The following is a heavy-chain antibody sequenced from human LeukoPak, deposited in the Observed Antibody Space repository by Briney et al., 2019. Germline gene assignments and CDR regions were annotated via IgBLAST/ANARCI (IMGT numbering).Heavy chain of an antibody. D-gene: IGHD3-10*01. CDR3: ARGRSITILRGVAISDGFDI. CDR1: GFTFSTYS. V-gene: IGHV3-21*06. J-gene: IGHJ3*02. Sequence: KAGGSLRLSCAASGFTFSTYSMNWVRQAPGKGLEWVSSIVTSSDYIYYAGSLKGRFTISRDNAKNSLYLHMNSLRPDDTAVYYCARGRSITILRGVAISDGFDIWGQGTKVTVS. CDR2: IVTSSDYI.